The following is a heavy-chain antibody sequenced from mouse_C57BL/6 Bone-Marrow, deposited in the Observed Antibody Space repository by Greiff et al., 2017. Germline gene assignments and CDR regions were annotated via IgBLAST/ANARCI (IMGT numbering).Heavy chain of an antibody. J-gene: IGHJ2*01. CDR3: ARGSYFGSSLDY. D-gene: IGHD1-1*01. Sequence: VKLQQPGAELVKPGASVKLSCKASGYTFTSYWMHWVKQRPGQGLEWIGMIHPNSGSTNYNEKFKSKATLTVDKSSSTAYMQLSSLTSEDSAVYYSARGSYFGSSLDYWGQGTTLTVAS. CDR2: IHPNSGST. CDR1: GYTFTSYW. V-gene: IGHV1-64*01.